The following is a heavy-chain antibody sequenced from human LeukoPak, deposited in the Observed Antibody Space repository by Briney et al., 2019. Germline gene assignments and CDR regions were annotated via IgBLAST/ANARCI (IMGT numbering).Heavy chain of an antibody. V-gene: IGHV3-7*01. CDR1: GFTFSSYW. D-gene: IGHD3-22*01. CDR3: AREYYSDSSGYYYGAFDI. J-gene: IGHJ3*02. CDR2: IKQDGSEK. Sequence: PGGSLRLSCAASGFTFSSYWMSWVRQAPGKGLEWVANIKQDGSEKYYVDSVKGRFTISRDNAKNSLYLQMNSLRAEDTAVYYCAREYYSDSSGYYYGAFDIWGQGTMVTVSS.